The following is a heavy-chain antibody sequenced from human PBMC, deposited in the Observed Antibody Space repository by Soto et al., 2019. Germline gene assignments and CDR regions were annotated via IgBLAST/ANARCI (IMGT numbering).Heavy chain of an antibody. J-gene: IGHJ6*02. CDR2: IYNSGST. CDR3: ARGILTGYYRDYYGMDV. CDR1: GGSISSGGYY. V-gene: IGHV4-31*03. D-gene: IGHD3-9*01. Sequence: QVQLQESGPGLVKPSQTLSLTCTVSGGSISSGGYYWSWLRHHPGKGLEWIGYIYNSGSTYYNPSLKIRVTISVDTSKNQFSLKLSAVTAADTAVYYCARGILTGYYRDYYGMDVWGQGTTVTVSS.